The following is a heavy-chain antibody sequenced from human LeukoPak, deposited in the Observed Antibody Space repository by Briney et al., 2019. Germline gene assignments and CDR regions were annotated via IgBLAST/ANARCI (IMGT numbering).Heavy chain of an antibody. J-gene: IGHJ4*02. CDR3: SGRAATYFFDY. CDR2: IYYSGST. Sequence: SETLSLTCTVSGGSISSYYWSWIRQPPGKGLEWMGYIYYSGSTNYNPSPKSRDTISVETSKNQFSLKLSSVTAADTAVYYCSGRAATYFFDYWGEGTLATVSS. V-gene: IGHV4-59*08. CDR1: GGSISSYY. D-gene: IGHD1-1*01.